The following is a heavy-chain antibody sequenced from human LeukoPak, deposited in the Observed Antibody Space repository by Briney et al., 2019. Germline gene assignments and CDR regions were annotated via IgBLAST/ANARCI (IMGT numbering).Heavy chain of an antibody. CDR1: GYTFTTSF. CDR3: ASRLQSGSPWYFDY. V-gene: IGHV1-46*04. J-gene: IGHJ4*02. CDR2: INPSGDTT. D-gene: IGHD1-26*01. Sequence: ASVKVSCKASGYTFTTSFMHWVRQAPGQGLEWVGIINPSGDTTSYAQQLQGRVTMTRDTSSSTVYMELSSPRSEDTAVYYCASRLQSGSPWYFDYWGQGTLVTVSS.